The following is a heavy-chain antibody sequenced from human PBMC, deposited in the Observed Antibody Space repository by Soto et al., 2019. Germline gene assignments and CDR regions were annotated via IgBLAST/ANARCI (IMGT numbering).Heavy chain of an antibody. D-gene: IGHD3-22*01. V-gene: IGHV1-69*13. CDR1: GGTFSSYA. Sequence: SVKVSCKASGGTFSSYAISWVRQAPGQGLEWMGGIIPIFGTANYAQKLQGRVTITADESTSTAYMELSSLRSEDTAVYYCARGQRITMINSYYYYGMDVWGQGTTVTVSS. J-gene: IGHJ6*02. CDR2: IIPIFGTA. CDR3: ARGQRITMINSYYYYGMDV.